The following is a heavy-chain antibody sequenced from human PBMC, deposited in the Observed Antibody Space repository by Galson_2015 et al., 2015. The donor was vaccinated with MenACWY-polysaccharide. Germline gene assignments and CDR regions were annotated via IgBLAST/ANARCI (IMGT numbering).Heavy chain of an antibody. V-gene: IGHV3-21*01. CDR3: ARDLGDSIAARPGYYYYYGMDV. J-gene: IGHJ6*02. CDR1: GFAFSSYS. CDR2: ISSSSSYI. Sequence: SLRLSCAASGFAFSSYSMNWVRQAPGKGLEWVSSISSSSSYIYYADTVKGRFTISRDNAKNSLYLQMNSLRAEDTAVYYCARDLGDSIAARPGYYYYYGMDVWAKGPRSPSP. D-gene: IGHD6-6*01.